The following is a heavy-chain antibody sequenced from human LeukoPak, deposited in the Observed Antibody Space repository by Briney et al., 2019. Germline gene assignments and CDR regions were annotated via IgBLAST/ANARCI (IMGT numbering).Heavy chain of an antibody. CDR1: GYTFTSYY. D-gene: IGHD1-26*01. V-gene: IGHV1-46*01. CDR3: ARDNSVGDNAWWFDP. CDR2: INPTGGSA. Sequence: ASVKVTCKASGYTFTSYYMHWVRQAPGQGLEWMGLINPTGGSAGYAQKFQGRVTMTRDMSTSTDYMELSSLRSEDTAIYYCARDNSVGDNAWWFDPWGQGTLVTVSS. J-gene: IGHJ5*02.